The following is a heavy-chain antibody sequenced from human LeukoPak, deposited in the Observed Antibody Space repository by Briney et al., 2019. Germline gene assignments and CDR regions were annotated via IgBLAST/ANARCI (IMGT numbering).Heavy chain of an antibody. CDR1: GFTFSSYW. D-gene: IGHD3-22*01. CDR3: ARAPSEIGGYYPEYFRH. Sequence: HPGGSPRLSCAASGFTFSSYWMSWVRQAPGKGLEWVANIKQDGSEKYYVDSVKGRFTISRDNAKNSLYLQMNSLRAEDTGVYYCARAPSEIGGYYPEYFRHWGQGTLVTVSS. CDR2: IKQDGSEK. J-gene: IGHJ1*01. V-gene: IGHV3-7*01.